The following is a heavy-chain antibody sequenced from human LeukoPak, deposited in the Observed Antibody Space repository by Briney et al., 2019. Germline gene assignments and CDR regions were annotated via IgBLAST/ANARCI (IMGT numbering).Heavy chain of an antibody. J-gene: IGHJ6*02. Sequence: SETLSLTCTVSGGSISSGGYYWSWIRQHPGKGLEWIGYIYYSGSTYYNPSLKSRVTISVDTSKNQFSLKLSSVTAADTAVYYCARHRLGYSGYDWAGIYYYYGMDVWGQGTTVTVSS. CDR3: ARHRLGYSGYDWAGIYYYYGMDV. CDR1: GGSISSGGYY. CDR2: IYYSGST. V-gene: IGHV4-31*03. D-gene: IGHD5-12*01.